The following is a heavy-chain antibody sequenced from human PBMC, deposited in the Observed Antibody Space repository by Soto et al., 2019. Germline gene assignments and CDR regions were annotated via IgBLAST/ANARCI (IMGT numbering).Heavy chain of an antibody. V-gene: IGHV4-59*12. CDR2: IYYSGST. D-gene: IGHD6-6*01. J-gene: IGHJ4*02. CDR1: GGSINDFY. CDR3: ARLGGVAARTFDY. Sequence: SETLSLTCTVSGGSINDFYWSWIRQPPGKGLEWIGYIYYSGSTDYNPSLKSRVTISVDPFKTQFSLNLRSVNTADTAVYYCARLGGVAARTFDYWGQGTLVTVS.